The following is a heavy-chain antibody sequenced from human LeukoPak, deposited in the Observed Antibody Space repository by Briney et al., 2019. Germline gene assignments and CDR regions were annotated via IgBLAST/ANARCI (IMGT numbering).Heavy chain of an antibody. CDR3: ARGIQDYDFWSYYYYYMDV. CDR2: IYTSGST. D-gene: IGHD3-3*01. Sequence: SETLSLTCTVSGGSISSYCWSWIRQPAGKGLEWIGRIYTSGSTNYNPSLKSRVTMSVDTSKNQFSLKLSSVTAADTAVYYCARGIQDYDFWSYYYYYMDVWGKGTTVTVSS. J-gene: IGHJ6*03. V-gene: IGHV4-4*07. CDR1: GGSISSYC.